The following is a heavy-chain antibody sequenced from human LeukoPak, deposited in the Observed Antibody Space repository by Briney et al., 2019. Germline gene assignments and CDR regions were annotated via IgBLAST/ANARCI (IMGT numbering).Heavy chain of an antibody. Sequence: GGSLRLSCAASGFTFSSYTMSWVRQAPGKGLKWVSSISSSSSYIYYADSVKGRFTISRDNAKNSLSLQMNSLRAEDTAVYYCARDSKPCDYWGQGTPVTVSS. CDR3: ARDSKPCDY. CDR2: ISSSSSYI. J-gene: IGHJ4*02. V-gene: IGHV3-21*01. D-gene: IGHD1-14*01. CDR1: GFTFSSYT.